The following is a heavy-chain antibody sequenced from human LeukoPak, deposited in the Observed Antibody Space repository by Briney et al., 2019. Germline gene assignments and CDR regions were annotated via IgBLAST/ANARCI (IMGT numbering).Heavy chain of an antibody. CDR1: GFTFSSYW. CDR2: ISNSGGYT. Sequence: PGGSLRLSCAASGFTFSSYWMSWVRQAPGKGLEWVSGISNSGGYTYYADSVKGRFTISRDNSKNTLYLQMNSLRAEDTAVYYCAKGGTNYYDSSGYYGYMDVWGKGTTVTISS. D-gene: IGHD3-22*01. V-gene: IGHV3-23*01. J-gene: IGHJ6*03. CDR3: AKGGTNYYDSSGYYGYMDV.